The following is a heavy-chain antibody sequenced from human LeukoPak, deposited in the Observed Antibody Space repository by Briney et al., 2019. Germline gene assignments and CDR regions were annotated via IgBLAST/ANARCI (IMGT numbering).Heavy chain of an antibody. Sequence: APVKVSCKASGYTFTSYYIHWVRQAPGQGLEWMGIINPSGGSTSYAQKFQGRVTMTRDTSTSTVYMELRSLGSEDTAVYYCARDADDSSGYSNFDYWGQGTLVTVSS. CDR1: GYTFTSYY. J-gene: IGHJ4*02. CDR2: INPSGGST. CDR3: ARDADDSSGYSNFDY. V-gene: IGHV1-46*01. D-gene: IGHD3-22*01.